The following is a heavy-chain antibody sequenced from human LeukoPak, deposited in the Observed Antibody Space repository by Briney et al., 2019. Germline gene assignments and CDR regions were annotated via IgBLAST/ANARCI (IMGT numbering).Heavy chain of an antibody. CDR2: FDPGDGET. V-gene: IGHV1-24*01. Sequence: VASVKVSCKVSGYTLTELSMHWVRQAPGKGLEWMGGFDPGDGETIYAQKFQGRVTMTEDTSTDTAYMELSSLRSEDTAVYYCATVMVRGVTVDYWGQGTLVTVSS. J-gene: IGHJ4*02. CDR1: GYTLTELS. CDR3: ATVMVRGVTVDY. D-gene: IGHD3-10*01.